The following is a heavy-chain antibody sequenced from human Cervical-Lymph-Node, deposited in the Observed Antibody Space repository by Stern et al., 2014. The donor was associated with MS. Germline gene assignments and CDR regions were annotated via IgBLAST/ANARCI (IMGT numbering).Heavy chain of an antibody. D-gene: IGHD2-8*02. Sequence: QVQLQESGPGLVKPSETLSLTCAVSGDSISSYTHYWAWIRQPPGKGLEWIGSVYYSGATYYNPSLKSPVTISADTSKNPSSLGLNSVTAADTAVYYCAKHACTGAACPFDLWGQGTLVTVSS. CDR2: VYYSGAT. CDR1: GDSISSYTHY. J-gene: IGHJ4*02. CDR3: AKHACTGAACPFDL. V-gene: IGHV4-39*01.